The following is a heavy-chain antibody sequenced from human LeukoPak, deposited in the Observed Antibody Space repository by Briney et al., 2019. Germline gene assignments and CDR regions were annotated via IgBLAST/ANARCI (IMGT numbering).Heavy chain of an antibody. D-gene: IGHD5-24*01. Sequence: PVKVSCKASGGTFSSYAISWVRQAPGQGLEWMGRIIPILGIANYAQKFQGRVTITADKSTSTAYMELSSLRSEDTAGYYCASDNGYNNDPFDYWGQGTLVTVSS. CDR3: ASDNGYNNDPFDY. V-gene: IGHV1-69*04. CDR1: GGTFSSYA. CDR2: IIPILGIA. J-gene: IGHJ4*02.